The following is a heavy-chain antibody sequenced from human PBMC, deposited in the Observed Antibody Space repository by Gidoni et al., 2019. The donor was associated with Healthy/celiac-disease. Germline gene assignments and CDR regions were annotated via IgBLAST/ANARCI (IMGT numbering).Heavy chain of an antibody. V-gene: IGHV1-8*01. Sequence: QVQLVQSGAVVKKPGASVKVSCKASGSTFTSYDINWVRQATGQGLKWMGRMNPNSGNTGYAQKFQGRVTMTRNTSISTAYMELSSLRSEDTAVYCCARGYSSGWRFDIWGQETMVTVSS. CDR1: GSTFTSYD. CDR2: MNPNSGNT. CDR3: ARGYSSGWRFDI. J-gene: IGHJ3*02. D-gene: IGHD6-19*01.